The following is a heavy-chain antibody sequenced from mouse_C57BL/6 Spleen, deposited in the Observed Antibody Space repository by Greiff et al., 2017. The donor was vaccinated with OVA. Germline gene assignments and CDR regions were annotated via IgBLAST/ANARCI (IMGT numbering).Heavy chain of an antibody. CDR3: ARLGDYYGSSYFGFDY. CDR2: INPSNGGT. J-gene: IGHJ2*01. D-gene: IGHD1-1*01. Sequence: VQLQQPGTELVKPGASVKLSCKASGYTFTSYWMHWVKQRPGQGLEWIGNINPSNGGTNYNEKFKSKATLTVDKSSSTAYMQLSSLTSEDSAVYYCARLGDYYGSSYFGFDYWGQGTTLTVSS. V-gene: IGHV1-53*01. CDR1: GYTFTSYW.